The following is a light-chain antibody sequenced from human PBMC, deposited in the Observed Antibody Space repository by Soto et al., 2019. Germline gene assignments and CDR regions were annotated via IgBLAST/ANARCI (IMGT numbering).Light chain of an antibody. CDR1: HTFSSF. J-gene: IGKJ2*01. Sequence: DIQMTQSPSSVSASVGDRVTITCRASHTFSSFLNWYQQKRGKPPTLLIYGAYNLRSGVPSRFTGSGGGADFRLTISSLQPDDFATYSCQQTYSPPFTFGQGTSLELK. V-gene: IGKV1-39*01. CDR3: QQTYSPPFT. CDR2: GAY.